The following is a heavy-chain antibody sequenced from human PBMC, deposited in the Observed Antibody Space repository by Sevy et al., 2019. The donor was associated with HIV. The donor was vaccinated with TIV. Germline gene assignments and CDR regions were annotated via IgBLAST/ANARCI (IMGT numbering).Heavy chain of an antibody. CDR1: GGSISSYY. CDR3: ARGGVAVAGTFDY. Sequence: SETLSLTCTVSGGSISSYYWSWIRQPPGKGLEWIGYIYYSGSTNYNPSLKSRVTISVDTSKNQFSLKLSSVTAADTAVYYCARGGVAVAGTFDYWAQGTLVTVSS. J-gene: IGHJ4*02. V-gene: IGHV4-59*01. CDR2: IYYSGST. D-gene: IGHD6-19*01.